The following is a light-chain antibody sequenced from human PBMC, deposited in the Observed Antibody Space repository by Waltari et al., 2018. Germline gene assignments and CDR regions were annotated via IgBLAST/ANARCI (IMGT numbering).Light chain of an antibody. V-gene: IGKV1-9*01. J-gene: IGKJ3*01. CDR1: QALSTY. Sequence: IQLTQSPSSLSASVGDRVTITCRASQALSTYLAWYQQKPGKAPKPLIYAASTLQSGVPSRVSGSGSGTDFTLTISSLQPEDFATYYCQQLNSYPREFTFGPGTKVDIK. CDR2: AAS. CDR3: QQLNSYPREFT.